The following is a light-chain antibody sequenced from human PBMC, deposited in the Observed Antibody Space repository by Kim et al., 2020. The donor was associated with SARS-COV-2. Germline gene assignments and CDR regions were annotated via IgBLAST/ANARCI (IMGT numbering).Light chain of an antibody. CDR1: KLGDKY. Sequence: SYELTQPPSVSVSPGQTASITCSGDKLGDKYACWYQQKPGQSPVLVIYQDSKRPSGIPERFSGSNSGNTATLTISGTQAMEEADYYCQAWDSSTAVFGTETKVTVL. CDR3: QAWDSSTAV. V-gene: IGLV3-1*01. CDR2: QDS. J-gene: IGLJ1*01.